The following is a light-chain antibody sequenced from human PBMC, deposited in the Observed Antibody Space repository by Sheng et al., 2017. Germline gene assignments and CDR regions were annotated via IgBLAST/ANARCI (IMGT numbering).Light chain of an antibody. J-gene: IGKJ2*01. V-gene: IGKV1-39*01. CDR1: QTINNY. CDR3: QLNHITPYT. CDR2: AAS. Sequence: DIQMTQSPSSLSASVGDRVNITCRASQTINNYLNWYQQKPGKAPKLLIYAASTLQSGAPSRFSGSGYGTEFTLTISSLQPEDFATYYCQLNHITPYTFAQGTKLEIK.